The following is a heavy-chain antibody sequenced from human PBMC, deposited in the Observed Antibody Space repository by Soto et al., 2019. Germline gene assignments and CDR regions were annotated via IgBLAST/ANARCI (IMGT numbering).Heavy chain of an antibody. V-gene: IGHV3-30*18. Sequence: QVQLVESGGGVVQPGRALRLSCAASGFTFSSYGMHWVRQAPGKGLEWVAVISYDGSNKYYADSVKGRFTISRDSSKNTLYLQMNSLRAEDTAVYYCAKDPRKNDYCDYDPDYWGQGTLVTVSS. CDR2: ISYDGSNK. CDR3: AKDPRKNDYCDYDPDY. J-gene: IGHJ4*02. D-gene: IGHD4-17*01. CDR1: GFTFSSYG.